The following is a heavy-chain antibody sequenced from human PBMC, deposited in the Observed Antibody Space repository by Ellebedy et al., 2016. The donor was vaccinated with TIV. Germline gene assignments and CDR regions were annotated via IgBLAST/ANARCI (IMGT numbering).Heavy chain of an antibody. Sequence: GGSLRLXXAASGFTFSIYGMHWVRQAPGKGLDWVAIIWPDGSERYYADSVKGRFSISRDNSKDTLYLQMNSLRAKDTAVYYCARGDTNSGDYWGQGTLVSVSS. J-gene: IGHJ4*02. D-gene: IGHD3-3*01. CDR3: ARGDTNSGDY. CDR2: IWPDGSER. CDR1: GFTFSIYG. V-gene: IGHV3-33*01.